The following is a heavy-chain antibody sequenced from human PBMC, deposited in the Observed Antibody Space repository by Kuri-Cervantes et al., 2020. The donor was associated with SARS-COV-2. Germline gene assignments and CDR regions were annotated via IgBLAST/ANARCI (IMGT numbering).Heavy chain of an antibody. D-gene: IGHD3-10*01. V-gene: IGHV1-18*01. J-gene: IGHJ4*02. CDR1: GYTFTSYG. CDR3: ARDLVGIGELSWGFDY. CDR2: ISAYNGNT. Sequence: ASVKVSCKASGYTFTSYGISWVRQAPGQGLEWMGWISAYNGNTNYAQRLQGRVTMTTDTSTSTAYMELRSLRSDDTAVYYCARDLVGIGELSWGFDYWGQGTLVTVSS.